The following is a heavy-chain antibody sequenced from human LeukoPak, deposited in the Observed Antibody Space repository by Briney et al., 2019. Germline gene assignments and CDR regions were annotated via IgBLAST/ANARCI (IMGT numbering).Heavy chain of an antibody. Sequence: ASVKVSCKASGYTFTSYGISWVRQAPGQGLEWMGWMNAYNGNTNYAQKLQGRVTMTTDTSTSTAYMELSSLRSDDTAVYYCARVQADYGDYHGGLGYFDYWGQGTLVTVSS. CDR1: GYTFTSYG. D-gene: IGHD4-17*01. J-gene: IGHJ4*02. V-gene: IGHV1-18*01. CDR2: MNAYNGNT. CDR3: ARVQADYGDYHGGLGYFDY.